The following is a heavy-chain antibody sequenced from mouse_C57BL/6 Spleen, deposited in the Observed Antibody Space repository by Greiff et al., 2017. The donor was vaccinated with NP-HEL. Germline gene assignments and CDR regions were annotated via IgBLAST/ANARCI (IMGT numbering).Heavy chain of an antibody. CDR1: GYPFTGYY. J-gene: IGHJ2*01. Sequence: VHVKQSGPELVKPGASVKISCKASGYPFTGYYMNWVKQSPEKSLEWIGEINPSTGGTTYNQKFKAKATLTVDKSSSTAYMQLKSLTSEDSAVYYCARSGDYLDYWGQGTTLTVSS. D-gene: IGHD3-1*01. V-gene: IGHV1-42*01. CDR3: ARSGDYLDY. CDR2: INPSTGGT.